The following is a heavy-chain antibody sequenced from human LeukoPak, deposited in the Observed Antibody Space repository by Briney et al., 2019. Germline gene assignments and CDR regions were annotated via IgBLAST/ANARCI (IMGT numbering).Heavy chain of an antibody. V-gene: IGHV3-7*01. Sequence: GGSLRLSCAASGFNFSSHWMGWVRQAPGKGLEWVANIKQDESEKFYVDSVKGRFTISRDNAKNSLYLQMDSLRTEDTAVYYCARDGFGSSGYRTPGLDYWGQGTLVTVFS. D-gene: IGHD3-22*01. CDR3: ARDGFGSSGYRTPGLDY. CDR2: IKQDESEK. J-gene: IGHJ4*02. CDR1: GFNFSSHW.